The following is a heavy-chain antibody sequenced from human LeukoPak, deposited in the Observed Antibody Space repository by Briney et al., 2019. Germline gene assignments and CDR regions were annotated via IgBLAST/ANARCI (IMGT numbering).Heavy chain of an antibody. V-gene: IGHV4-59*06. J-gene: IGHJ5*02. CDR1: GGSISSYY. CDR2: IYYTGTT. CDR3: ARLLYFDWSEFDP. Sequence: SETLSLSCTVSGGSISSYYWSWIGQPPGKGLERIGCIYYTGTTYYNTSLKSRLTISVDTSENQISLKLSSVTAADTAVYYCARLLYFDWSEFDPWGQGTLVTVSS. D-gene: IGHD3-9*01.